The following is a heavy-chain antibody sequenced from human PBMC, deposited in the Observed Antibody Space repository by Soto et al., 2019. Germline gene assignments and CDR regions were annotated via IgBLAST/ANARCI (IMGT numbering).Heavy chain of an antibody. CDR1: GYTFTSYG. CDR3: ASIAVAGPWWFDP. D-gene: IGHD6-19*01. CDR2: ISAYNGNT. V-gene: IGHV1-18*01. J-gene: IGHJ5*02. Sequence: ASVKVSCKASGYTFTSYGISWVRQAPGQGLEWMGWISAYNGNTNYAQKLQGRATMTTDTSTSTAYMELRSLRSDDTAVYYCASIAVAGPWWFDPWGQGTLVTVSS.